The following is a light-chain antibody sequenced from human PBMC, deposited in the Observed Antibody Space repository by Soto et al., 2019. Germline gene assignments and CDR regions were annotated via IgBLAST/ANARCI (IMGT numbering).Light chain of an antibody. CDR2: WAS. CDR3: QQYYITPLT. Sequence: DIVMTQSPDSLAVSLGERATINCKSSQSVFYSSNNKNYLAWYQQKPGQPPKRLMYWASTRESRVPDRFSGSGYGKDFPLTISSLQAEDVAVYYCQQYYITPLTFGPGTKVDLK. V-gene: IGKV4-1*01. CDR1: QSVFYSSNNKNY. J-gene: IGKJ3*01.